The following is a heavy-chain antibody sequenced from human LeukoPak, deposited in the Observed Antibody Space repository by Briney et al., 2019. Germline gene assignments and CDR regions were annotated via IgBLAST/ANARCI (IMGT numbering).Heavy chain of an antibody. J-gene: IGHJ4*02. CDR2: IILIFGTA. D-gene: IGHD1-26*01. Sequence: ASVKVSCKASGGTFSSYAISWVRQAPGQGLEWMGGIILIFGTANYAQKFQGRVTITTDTSTSTAYMELRSLRSDDTAVYYCARVGVVGATLGDYWGQGTLVTVSS. V-gene: IGHV1-69*05. CDR3: ARVGVVGATLGDY. CDR1: GGTFSSYA.